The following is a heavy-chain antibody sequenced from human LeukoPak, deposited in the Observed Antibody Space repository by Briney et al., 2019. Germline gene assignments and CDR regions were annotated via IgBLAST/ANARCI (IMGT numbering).Heavy chain of an antibody. V-gene: IGHV3-74*01. CDR3: ASFGAPDDY. D-gene: IGHD3-16*01. Sequence: GGSLRLSCAVSGFTFSSHWMHWVRQAPGKGLVWVSRMHSDGSSTSYAGSVKGRFTISRDNAKNTLYLQMNSLRAEDTAMYYCASFGAPDDYWGQGTLVTVSS. CDR1: GFTFSSHW. CDR2: MHSDGSST. J-gene: IGHJ4*02.